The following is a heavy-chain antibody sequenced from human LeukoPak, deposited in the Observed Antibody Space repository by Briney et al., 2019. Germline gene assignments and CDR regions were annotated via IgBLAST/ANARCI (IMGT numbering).Heavy chain of an antibody. CDR2: ISGSGGST. CDR3: AKETVVVVAATPGAFDI. Sequence: GGSLRLSCAASGFTFSSYAMSWVRQAPGKGLEWVSGISGSGGSTHYADSVKGRFTISRDNSKNTLYLQMNSLRAEDTAVYYCAKETVVVVAATPGAFDIWGQGTMVTVSS. D-gene: IGHD2-15*01. CDR1: GFTFSSYA. V-gene: IGHV3-23*01. J-gene: IGHJ3*02.